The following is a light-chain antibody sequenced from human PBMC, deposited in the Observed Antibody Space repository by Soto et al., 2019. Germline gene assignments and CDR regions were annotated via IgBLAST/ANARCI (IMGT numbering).Light chain of an antibody. CDR1: QSVSSSY. Sequence: EIVLTQSPGTLSLSPGERATLSCRASQSVSSSYLSWYQQKPGQAPRLLIYGASSSTTGIPNRFSSSGSATNFTPTISRLEPEDFAVYYCQQYGSSPPRTFGQGTKVEIK. CDR2: GAS. J-gene: IGKJ1*01. CDR3: QQYGSSPPRT. V-gene: IGKV3-20*01.